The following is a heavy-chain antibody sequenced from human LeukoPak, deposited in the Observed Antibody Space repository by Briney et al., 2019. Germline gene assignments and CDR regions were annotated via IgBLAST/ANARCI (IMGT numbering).Heavy chain of an antibody. Sequence: PGGSLRLSCAASGFTFSSYAMSWVRQAPGKGLEWVSGINWNGGSTGYADSVKGRFTISRDNAKNSLYLQMNSLRAEDTALYYCARDYGSGSYYNEYYFDYWGQGTLVTVSS. CDR3: ARDYGSGSYYNEYYFDY. J-gene: IGHJ4*02. CDR1: GFTFSSYA. V-gene: IGHV3-20*04. CDR2: INWNGGST. D-gene: IGHD3-10*01.